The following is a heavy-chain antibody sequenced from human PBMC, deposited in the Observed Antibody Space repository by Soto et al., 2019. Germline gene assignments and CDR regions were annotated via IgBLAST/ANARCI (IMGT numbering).Heavy chain of an antibody. D-gene: IGHD3-9*01. CDR2: IWYDGSNK. CDR1: GFTFSSYG. Sequence: QVQLVESGGGVVQPGRSLRLSCAASGFTFSSYGMHWVRQAPGKGLEWVAVIWYDGSNKYYADSVKGRFTISRDNSKNTLYMQINSLRAEDTAVYYCARENYDILTGYYRYYYYYGMDVWGQGTTVTVSS. V-gene: IGHV3-33*01. CDR3: ARENYDILTGYYRYYYYYGMDV. J-gene: IGHJ6*02.